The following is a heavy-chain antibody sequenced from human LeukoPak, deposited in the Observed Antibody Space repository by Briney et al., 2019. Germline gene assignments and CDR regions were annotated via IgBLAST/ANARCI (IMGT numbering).Heavy chain of an antibody. CDR1: GFTFSSYW. Sequence: GGSLRLSCAASGFTFSSYWMHWVRHTPGKGLVWVSRIKGDGSSTSYADSVKGRFTISRDSAKNTLYLQMNSLRAEDTAVYFCAREDEADDTDCYDTSGYYYLDYWGQGTLVTVSS. V-gene: IGHV3-74*01. CDR3: AREDEADDTDCYDTSGYYYLDY. CDR2: IKGDGSST. D-gene: IGHD3-22*01. J-gene: IGHJ4*02.